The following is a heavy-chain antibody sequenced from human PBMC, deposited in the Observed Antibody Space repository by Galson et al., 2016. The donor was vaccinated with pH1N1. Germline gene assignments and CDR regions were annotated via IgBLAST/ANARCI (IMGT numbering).Heavy chain of an antibody. CDR1: GFTFSNYV. D-gene: IGHD6-13*01. Sequence: SLRLSCAASGFTFSNYVMSWVRQAPGKGLEWVSAVSSSAISTYYADSVKGRFTISRDNSKNMLYLQMNSLRAEDTAVYYCAKDRITYIPGDGTWQHWGQGTLVTVSS. J-gene: IGHJ1*01. CDR3: AKDRITYIPGDGTWQH. CDR2: VSSSAIST. V-gene: IGHV3-23*01.